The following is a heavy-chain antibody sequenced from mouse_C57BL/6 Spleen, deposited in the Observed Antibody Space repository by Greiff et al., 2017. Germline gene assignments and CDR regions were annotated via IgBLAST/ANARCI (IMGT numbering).Heavy chain of an antibody. CDR1: GYAFSSSW. J-gene: IGHJ3*01. CDR2: IYPGDGDT. CDR3: ALTGTLFAY. V-gene: IGHV1-82*01. Sequence: VMLVESGPELVKPGASVKISCKASGYAFSSSWMNWVKQRPGKGLEWIGRIYPGDGDTNYNGKFKGKATLTADKSSSTAYMQLSSLTSEDSAVYFCALTGTLFAYWGQGTLVTVSA. D-gene: IGHD4-1*01.